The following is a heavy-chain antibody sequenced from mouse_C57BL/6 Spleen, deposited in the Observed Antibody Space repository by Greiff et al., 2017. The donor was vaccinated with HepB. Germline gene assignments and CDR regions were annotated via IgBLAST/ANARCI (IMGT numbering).Heavy chain of an antibody. CDR2: IYPGDGDT. D-gene: IGHD2-3*01. Sequence: VQLVESGAELVKPGASVKISCKASGYAFSSYWMNWVKQRPGKGLEWIGQIYPGDGDTNYNGKFKGKATLTADKSSSTAYMQLSSLTSEDSAVYFCAYDGYYYAMDYWGQGTSVTVSS. J-gene: IGHJ4*01. CDR3: AYDGYYYAMDY. V-gene: IGHV1-80*01. CDR1: GYAFSSYW.